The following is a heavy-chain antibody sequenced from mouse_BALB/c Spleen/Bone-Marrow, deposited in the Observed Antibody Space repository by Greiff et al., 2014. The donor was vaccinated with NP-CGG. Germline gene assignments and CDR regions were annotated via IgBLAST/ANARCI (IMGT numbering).Heavy chain of an antibody. V-gene: IGHV1S127*01. CDR1: GYTFTSYW. J-gene: IGHJ4*01. CDR2: IYPSDSYT. D-gene: IGHD2-10*02. Sequence: QVHVKQSGAEPVRPGASVKVSCKASGYTFTSYWINWVKQRPGQGLEWIGTIYPSDSYTNYNQNFKDKATLTVDKSSSTAYMQLSGSTADDVSFYYCTRQYGNYYAMDYWGQGTSVTVSP. CDR3: TRQYGNYYAMDY.